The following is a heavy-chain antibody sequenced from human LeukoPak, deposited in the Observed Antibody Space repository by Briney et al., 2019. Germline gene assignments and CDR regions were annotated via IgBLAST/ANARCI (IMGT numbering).Heavy chain of an antibody. CDR1: GYRFTTYW. CDR2: IYPGDSDT. Sequence: GESLKISCKGSGYRFTTYWIGWVRQMPGKGLEWMGIIYPGDSDTRYSPSFQGQVTISADKSISTAYLQWSSLKASDTAMYYCARLMGYYDSSGPRYFDYWGQGTLVTVSS. D-gene: IGHD3-22*01. J-gene: IGHJ4*02. V-gene: IGHV5-51*01. CDR3: ARLMGYYDSSGPRYFDY.